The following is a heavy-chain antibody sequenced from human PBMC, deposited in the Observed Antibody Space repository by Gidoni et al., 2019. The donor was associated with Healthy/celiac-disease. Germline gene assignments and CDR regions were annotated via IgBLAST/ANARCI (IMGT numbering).Heavy chain of an antibody. CDR3: TTDPDCSSTSCYAGGTPYYYYMDV. J-gene: IGHJ6*03. V-gene: IGHV3-15*01. Sequence: EVQLVESGGGLVKPGGSLRLSCAASGFTFSNAWMSWVRQAPGKGLEWVGRIKSKTDGGTTDYAAPVKGRFTISRDDSKNTLYLQMNSLKTEDTAVYYCTTDPDCSSTSCYAGGTPYYYYMDVWGKGTTVTVSS. CDR2: IKSKTDGGTT. CDR1: GFTFSNAW. D-gene: IGHD2-2*01.